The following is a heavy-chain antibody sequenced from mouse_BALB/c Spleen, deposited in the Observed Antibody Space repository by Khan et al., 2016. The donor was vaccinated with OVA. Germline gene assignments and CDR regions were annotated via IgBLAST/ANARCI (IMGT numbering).Heavy chain of an antibody. V-gene: IGHV1S137*01. Sequence: QVQLQQSGAELVRPGVSVKISCKGSGYTFTDFTMHWVRQSHAMSLEWIGVISTYYGHATYNQEFKDKATLTVDKSSSTAYMELARLTSEDSAIYYGSVGGGGTRFAYWGQGTLVTVSA. J-gene: IGHJ3*01. CDR1: GYTFTDFT. CDR3: SVGGGGTRFAY. D-gene: IGHD1-1*01. CDR2: ISTYYGHA.